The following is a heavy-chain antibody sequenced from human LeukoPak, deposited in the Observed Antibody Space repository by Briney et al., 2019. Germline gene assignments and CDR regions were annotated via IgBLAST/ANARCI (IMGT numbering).Heavy chain of an antibody. J-gene: IGHJ4*02. CDR2: IGAYNGNT. D-gene: IGHD6-6*01. V-gene: IGHV1-18*01. CDR3: HTIEYSSSWVDY. CDR1: GYTFTSYG. Sequence: GASVKVSCKASGYTFTSYGISWVRQAPGQGLEWMGWIGAYNGNTNYAQKLQGRVTMTTDTSTSTAYMELRSLRSDDTAVYYCHTIEYSSSWVDYWGQGTLVTVSS.